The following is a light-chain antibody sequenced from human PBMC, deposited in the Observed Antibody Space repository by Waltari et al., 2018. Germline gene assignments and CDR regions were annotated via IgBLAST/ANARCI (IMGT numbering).Light chain of an antibody. CDR3: QQRSNWPRT. V-gene: IGKV3-11*01. Sequence: EMVLTQSPATLTVSPGERATLSCRASQSVSSYLAWYQQKPGQAPRLLINDASNRATVIPARFSGSGSGTDFTLTISSLEPDDFAVYYCQQRSNWPRTFGQGTKLEIK. CDR2: DAS. CDR1: QSVSSY. J-gene: IGKJ2*01.